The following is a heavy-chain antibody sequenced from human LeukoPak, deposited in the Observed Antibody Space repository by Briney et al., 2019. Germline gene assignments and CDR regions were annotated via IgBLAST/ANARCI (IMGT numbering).Heavy chain of an antibody. J-gene: IGHJ4*02. CDR1: GVPFDDYY. V-gene: IGHV4-34*01. CDR3: TRMTAGHDY. D-gene: IGHD2-21*02. Sequence: SETLSLTCAVSGVPFDDYYWSWVRQTPGKGLEWIGEINHSGYTNDSPSLKSRVTLSIDTSRKQFSLNLRSVTVADTGIYYCTRMTAGHDYWGQGTLVTVSS. CDR2: INHSGYT.